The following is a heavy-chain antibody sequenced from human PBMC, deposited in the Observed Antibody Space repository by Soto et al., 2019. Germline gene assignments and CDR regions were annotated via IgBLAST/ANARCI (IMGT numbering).Heavy chain of an antibody. V-gene: IGHV1-8*01. CDR3: ARATSDTTVVDFYYYGMDV. J-gene: IGHJ6*02. CDR1: GYTFTNYD. Sequence: QVQLVQSGAEVKKAGASVKVSCKASGYTFTNYDINWVRQATGQGLEWMGWMNPNSGNTGYTQKFQGRVTMTRSTSLTTAYMELSGLRSEDTAVYYCARATSDTTVVDFYYYGMDVWGQGTTVTVSS. CDR2: MNPNSGNT. D-gene: IGHD5-18*01.